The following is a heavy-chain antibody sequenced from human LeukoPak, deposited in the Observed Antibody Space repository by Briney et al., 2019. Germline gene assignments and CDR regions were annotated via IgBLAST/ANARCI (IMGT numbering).Heavy chain of an antibody. J-gene: IGHJ5*02. D-gene: IGHD3-22*01. Sequence: SETLSLTCAVSGGSISSGGYSWSWIRQPPGKGLEWIGYIYYSGSTNYNPSLKSRVTISVDTSKNQLSLKLSSVTAADTAVYYCARDSPNYYDSSGYYSDWFDPWGQGTLVTVSS. CDR2: IYYSGST. CDR3: ARDSPNYYDSSGYYSDWFDP. CDR1: GGSISSGGYS. V-gene: IGHV4-61*08.